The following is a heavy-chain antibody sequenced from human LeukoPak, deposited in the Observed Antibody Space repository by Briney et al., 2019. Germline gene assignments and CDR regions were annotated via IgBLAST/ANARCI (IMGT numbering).Heavy chain of an antibody. V-gene: IGHV7-4-1*02. Sequence: GASVTVSCKASGYTFTSYAMNWVRQAPGQGLEWMGWINTNTGNPTYAQGFTGRFVFSLDTSVSTAYLQISSLKAEDTAVYYCARSLRPAAMSGIDYWGQGTLVTVSS. CDR2: INTNTGNP. D-gene: IGHD2-2*01. CDR3: ARSLRPAAMSGIDY. CDR1: GYTFTSYA. J-gene: IGHJ4*02.